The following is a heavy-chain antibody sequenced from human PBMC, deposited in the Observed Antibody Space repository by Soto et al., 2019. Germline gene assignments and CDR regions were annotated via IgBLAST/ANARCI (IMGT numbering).Heavy chain of an antibody. CDR1: GFTFGSYW. J-gene: IGHJ4*02. CDR3: ARCGGISNVEY. Sequence: EVQLVESGGGLVQPGGSLRLSCAASGFTFGSYWMHWVRQGPGKGLVWVSRINSGGSSTGYADSVKGRFTISRDNAKNTLYLQMNSLKAEDTALYYCARCGGISNVEYWGQGTLVTVSS. V-gene: IGHV3-74*01. D-gene: IGHD1-26*01. CDR2: INSGGSST.